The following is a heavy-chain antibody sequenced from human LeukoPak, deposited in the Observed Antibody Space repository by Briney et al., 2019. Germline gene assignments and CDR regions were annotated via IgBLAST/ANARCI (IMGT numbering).Heavy chain of an antibody. CDR3: ARGLEYERFDY. CDR1: GGSISSYY. J-gene: IGHJ4*02. CDR2: IYYSGST. Sequence: SEALSLTCTVSGGSISSYYWSWIRQPPGKGLEWIGYIYYSGSTNYNPSLKSRVTISVDTSKNQFSLKLSSVTAADTAVYYCARGLEYERFDYWGQGTLVTVSS. V-gene: IGHV4-59*01. D-gene: IGHD3-3*01.